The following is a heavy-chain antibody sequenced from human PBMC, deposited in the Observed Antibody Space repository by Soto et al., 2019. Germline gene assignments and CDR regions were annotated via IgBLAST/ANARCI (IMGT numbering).Heavy chain of an antibody. J-gene: IGHJ6*02. D-gene: IGHD3-3*01. CDR1: GCTFSSYA. CDR2: ISYDGSNK. V-gene: IGHV3-30-3*01. CDR3: ARDLYYDFWSGYYRSYYYYGMDV. Sequence: SGRSLRLSCAASGCTFSSYATHWVRQAPGNGLEWVAVISYDGSNKYYANSVKGRFTISRGNSQNTLYLQVNSLRAEDTAVYYCARDLYYDFWSGYYRSYYYYGMDVWGQGTTVTVSS.